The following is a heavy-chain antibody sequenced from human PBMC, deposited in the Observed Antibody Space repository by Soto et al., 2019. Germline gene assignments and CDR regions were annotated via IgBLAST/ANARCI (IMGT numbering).Heavy chain of an antibody. D-gene: IGHD6-19*01. CDR2: IYYSGNT. CDR1: GGSISSYY. V-gene: IGHV4-59*01. J-gene: IGHJ4*02. Sequence: PSETLSLTCTVSGGSISSYYWSWIRQPPGKGLEWIGNIYYSGNTNYNPSLKSRVTISVDTSKNQFSLKLSSVTAADTAVYYCARLGYSSGWYRFDYWGQGTLVTVSS. CDR3: ARLGYSSGWYRFDY.